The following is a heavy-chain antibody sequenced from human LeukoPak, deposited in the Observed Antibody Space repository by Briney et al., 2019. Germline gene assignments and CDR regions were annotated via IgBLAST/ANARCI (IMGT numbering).Heavy chain of an antibody. D-gene: IGHD2-2*01. J-gene: IGHJ5*02. V-gene: IGHV4-34*01. CDR1: GGSFSGYY. CDR3: ARAVPVVVPAAIGGWFDP. CDR2: INHSGST. Sequence: PSETLSLTCAVYGGSFSGYYWSWIRQPPGKGLEWIGEINHSGSTNYNPSLKSRDTISVDTSKNQFSLKLSSVTAADTAVYYCARAVPVVVPAAIGGWFDPWGQGTLVTVSS.